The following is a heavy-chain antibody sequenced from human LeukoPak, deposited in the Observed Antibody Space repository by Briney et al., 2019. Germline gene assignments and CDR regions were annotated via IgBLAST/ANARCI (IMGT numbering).Heavy chain of an antibody. J-gene: IGHJ6*03. V-gene: IGHV4-61*01. CDR2: IYYSGST. Sequence: PSETLSLTCAVSGYSIRSGYYWSWIRQPPGKGLEWIGYIYYSGSTNYNPSLKSRVTISVDTSKNQFSLKLSSVTAADTAVYYCARVSDSSGYYSPSEYYYYMDVWGKGTTVTVSS. D-gene: IGHD3-22*01. CDR3: ARVSDSSGYYSPSEYYYYMDV. CDR1: GYSIRSGYY.